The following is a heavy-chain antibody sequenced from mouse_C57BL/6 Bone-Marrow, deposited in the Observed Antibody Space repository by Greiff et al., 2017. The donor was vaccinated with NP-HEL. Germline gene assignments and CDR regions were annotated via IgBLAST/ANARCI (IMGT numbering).Heavy chain of an antibody. CDR2: IYPRSGNT. CDR1: GYTFTSYG. V-gene: IGHV1-81*01. CDR3: ARSLGSTPDY. Sequence: VKLMESGAELARPGASVKLSCKASGYTFTSYGISWVKQRTGQGLEWIGEIYPRSGNTYYNEKFKGKATLTADKSSSTAYMELRSLTSEDSAVYFCARSLGSTPDYWGQGTTLTVSS. D-gene: IGHD1-1*01. J-gene: IGHJ2*01.